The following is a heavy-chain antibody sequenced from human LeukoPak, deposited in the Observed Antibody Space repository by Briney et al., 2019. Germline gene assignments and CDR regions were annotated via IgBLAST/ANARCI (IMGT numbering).Heavy chain of an antibody. CDR1: GYSFTSYW. V-gene: IGHV5-51*01. D-gene: IGHD3-10*02. Sequence: GESLKISCKGSGYSFTSYWIGWVRQMPGKGLEWMGIIYAGDSDTRYSPSFQGQVTISADKSISTAYMQWNSLRAEDTAVYYCARDGYITMLGPVAFDIWGQGTMVTVSS. J-gene: IGHJ3*02. CDR2: IYAGDSDT. CDR3: ARDGYITMLGPVAFDI.